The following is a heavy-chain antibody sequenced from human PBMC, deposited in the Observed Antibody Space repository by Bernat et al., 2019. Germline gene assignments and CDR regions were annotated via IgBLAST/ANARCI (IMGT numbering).Heavy chain of an antibody. V-gene: IGHV3-30*18. Sequence: QVQLVESGGGVVQPGRSLRLSCAASGFTFSSYGMHWFRQAPGKGLEWVAVISNDGRNKYYADSVKDRLTISRDNSQNTLYLQMNSLRVEDTAVYYCAKERDSSNWYGGGFDYWGQGTLVTVSS. J-gene: IGHJ4*02. CDR3: AKERDSSNWYGGGFDY. CDR2: ISNDGRNK. D-gene: IGHD6-13*01. CDR1: GFTFSSYG.